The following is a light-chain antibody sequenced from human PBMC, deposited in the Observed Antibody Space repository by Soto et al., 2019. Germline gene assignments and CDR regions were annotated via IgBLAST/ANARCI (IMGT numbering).Light chain of an antibody. V-gene: IGLV2-14*03. CDR1: TSDVGAYNY. J-gene: IGLJ1*01. CDR3: SSFTRSNTYV. Sequence: QSVLTQPASVSGSPGQSITISCTGTTSDVGAYNYVSWYQQHPGKAPKLIIYDVSDRPSGVSNRFSGSKSGNTASLTISGLQADDEADYYCSSFTRSNTYVFGTGTKVTDL. CDR2: DVS.